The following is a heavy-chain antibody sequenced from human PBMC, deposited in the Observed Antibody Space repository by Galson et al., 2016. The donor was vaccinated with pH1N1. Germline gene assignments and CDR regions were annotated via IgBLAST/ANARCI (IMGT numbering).Heavy chain of an antibody. V-gene: IGHV3-15*01. J-gene: IGHJ4*02. Sequence: GLEWVGRIKSKTDGGTTDYAAPVKGRFTISRDDSKNTLYLQINNLKIEDTAVYYCSADVYDFWSVSGDYWGQGTLLTVSS. D-gene: IGHD3-3*01. CDR2: IKSKTDGGTT. CDR3: SADVYDFWSVSGDY.